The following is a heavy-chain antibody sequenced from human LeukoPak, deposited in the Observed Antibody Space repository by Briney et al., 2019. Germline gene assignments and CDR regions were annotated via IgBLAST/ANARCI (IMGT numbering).Heavy chain of an antibody. CDR2: IYSGGST. CDR1: GFTVSSNY. Sequence: GGSLRLSCAASGFTVSSNYMSWVRQAPGKGLEWVSVIYSGGSTYYADSVKGRFTISRDNSKNTLYLQMNSLRAEDTAVYYCAKDQNTMIVGWFDPWGQGTLVTVSS. J-gene: IGHJ5*02. D-gene: IGHD3-22*01. CDR3: AKDQNTMIVGWFDP. V-gene: IGHV3-53*01.